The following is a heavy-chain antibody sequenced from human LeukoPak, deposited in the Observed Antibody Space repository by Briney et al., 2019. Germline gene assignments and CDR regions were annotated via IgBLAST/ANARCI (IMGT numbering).Heavy chain of an antibody. Sequence: SQTLSLTCAISGDSVSSNSAAWNWIRQSPSRGLEWLGRTYYRSKWYNDYAVSVKSRITINPDTSKNQFSLQLNSVTPEDTAVYHCARDEALIAAAGVYYGMDVWGQGTTVTVSS. CDR2: TYYRSKWYN. D-gene: IGHD6-13*01. J-gene: IGHJ6*02. CDR1: GDSVSSNSAA. CDR3: ARDEALIAAAGVYYGMDV. V-gene: IGHV6-1*01.